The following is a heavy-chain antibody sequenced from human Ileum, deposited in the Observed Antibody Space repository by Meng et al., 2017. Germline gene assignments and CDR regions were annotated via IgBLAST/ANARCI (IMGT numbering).Heavy chain of an antibody. Sequence: QVQLVESGWALVKPGGSLRLSCAASGFNFSDFYTGWVRQAPGKGLEFIAYISAIGNTYFADSFLGRVTVSRDSAQKVLYLQMTRMRAEDTAVYYCAKSPRGIDFDDWGQGILVTVSS. J-gene: IGHJ4*02. CDR2: ISAIGNT. V-gene: IGHV3-11*01. CDR1: GFNFSDFY. CDR3: AKSPRGIDFDD. D-gene: IGHD3-10*01.